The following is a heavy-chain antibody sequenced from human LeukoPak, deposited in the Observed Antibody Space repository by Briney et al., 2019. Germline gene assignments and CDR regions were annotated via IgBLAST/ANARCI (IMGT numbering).Heavy chain of an antibody. Sequence: SETLSLTCAVYGGSFSGYYWSWIRQPPGKGLEWIGEINHSGSTNYNPSLKSRVTISVDTSKNQFSLKLSSVTAADTAVYYCARHRGPLRGWFDPWGQGTLVTVSS. J-gene: IGHJ5*02. V-gene: IGHV4-34*01. CDR1: GGSFSGYY. CDR3: ARHRGPLRGWFDP. D-gene: IGHD3-10*01. CDR2: INHSGST.